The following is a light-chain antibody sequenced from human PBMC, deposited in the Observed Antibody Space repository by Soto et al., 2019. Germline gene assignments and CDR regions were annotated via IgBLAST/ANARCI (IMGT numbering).Light chain of an antibody. CDR1: QSISTW. CDR3: QQCDSYPYT. V-gene: IGKV1-5*01. J-gene: IGKJ2*01. Sequence: DIAMTQSPSTLSASVGERVTITCRASQSISTWLAWYQQKPGKAPRLLIYDASSWESDVPARFSGSGSGTQFTLTIRSLQPDDFAAYYCQQCDSYPYTFGQGTNLEI. CDR2: DAS.